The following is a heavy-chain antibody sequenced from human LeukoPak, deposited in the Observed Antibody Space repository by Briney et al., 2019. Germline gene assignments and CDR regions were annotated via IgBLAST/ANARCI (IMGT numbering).Heavy chain of an antibody. Sequence: GASVKVSCKASGYTFTSYYMHWVRQAPGQGLEWMGIINPSGGSTSYAQKFQGRVTMTRDTSTSTVYMELSSLRSEDTAMYYCARTGGSYWYYYYMDVWGKGTTVTVSS. D-gene: IGHD1-26*01. CDR2: INPSGGST. J-gene: IGHJ6*03. V-gene: IGHV1-46*01. CDR3: ARTGGSYWYYYYMDV. CDR1: GYTFTSYY.